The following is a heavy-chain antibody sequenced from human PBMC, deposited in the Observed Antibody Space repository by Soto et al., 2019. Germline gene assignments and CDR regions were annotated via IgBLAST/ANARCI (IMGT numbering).Heavy chain of an antibody. J-gene: IGHJ5*02. Sequence: QVQLVQSGAEVKKPGSSVKVSCKSSGGGFNSYSISWVRQAPGQGLEWMGVIIPIFGTPTYAQKFQGRVTITADKSTSTAYMEVSRLTSEDTAVYYCARGGPVIIPAATNGFDPRGQGTLVTVSS. CDR2: IIPIFGTP. CDR1: GGGFNSYS. D-gene: IGHD6-25*01. V-gene: IGHV1-69*06. CDR3: ARGGPVIIPAATNGFDP.